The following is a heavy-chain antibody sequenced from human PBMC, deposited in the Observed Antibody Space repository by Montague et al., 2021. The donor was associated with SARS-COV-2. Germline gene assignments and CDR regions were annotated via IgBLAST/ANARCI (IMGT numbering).Heavy chain of an antibody. CDR2: VYYSGST. V-gene: IGHV4-31*03. CDR3: AGEGGRLKHCLREDDAFNF. D-gene: IGHD3-16*01. J-gene: IGHJ3*01. Sequence: TLSLTCTVSGGSISDGGYSWTWIRQHPGKGLAWIGYVYYSGSTFYNPSLKSRITISVDTSKNQFSLKLRSVTAADTAVYYCAGEGGRLKHCLREDDAFNFWGQGTLVTVSS. CDR1: GGSISDGGYS.